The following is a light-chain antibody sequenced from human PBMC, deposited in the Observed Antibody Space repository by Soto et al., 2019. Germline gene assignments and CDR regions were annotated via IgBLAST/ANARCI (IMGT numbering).Light chain of an antibody. CDR2: GAS. J-gene: IGKJ4*01. Sequence: IVMTQSPATLSVSPGERATLSCRASQSVGSNLAWYQQKPGQAPRVLIYGASTRATGIPARFSGSGSGTEFTLTVSSLQSEDFALYFCQQYSTYPSLTFGGGTKVEIK. V-gene: IGKV3-15*01. CDR1: QSVGSN. CDR3: QQYSTYPSLT.